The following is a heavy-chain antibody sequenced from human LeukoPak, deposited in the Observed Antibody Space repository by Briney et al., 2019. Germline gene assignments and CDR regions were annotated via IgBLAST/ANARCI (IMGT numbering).Heavy chain of an antibody. CDR1: GGSFSGYY. V-gene: IGHV4-34*01. Sequence: SETLSLTCAVYGGSFSGYYWSWIRQPPGKGLEWMGEINHSGSTDYNPSLKSRVTISVDTSKNQFSLKLSSVTAADTAVYYCARESVIGYCSGGSCVKWFDPWGQGTLVTVSS. CDR3: ARESVIGYCSGGSCVKWFDP. J-gene: IGHJ5*02. D-gene: IGHD2-15*01. CDR2: INHSGST.